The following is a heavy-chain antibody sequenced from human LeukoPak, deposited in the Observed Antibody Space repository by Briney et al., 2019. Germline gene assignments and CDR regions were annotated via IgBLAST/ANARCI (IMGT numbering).Heavy chain of an antibody. J-gene: IGHJ4*02. CDR2: ISASGDST. Sequence: GGSLRLSCAASGFTFSSYFMHWVRQAPGKGLEYVSAISASGDSTYYTHSVKGRFTMSRDNSKNTLYLQMGSLRTEDMAVYYCARAPRYFGSGLYYFDFWGQGTLVTVSS. V-gene: IGHV3-64*01. CDR3: ARAPRYFGSGLYYFDF. CDR1: GFTFSSYF. D-gene: IGHD3-10*01.